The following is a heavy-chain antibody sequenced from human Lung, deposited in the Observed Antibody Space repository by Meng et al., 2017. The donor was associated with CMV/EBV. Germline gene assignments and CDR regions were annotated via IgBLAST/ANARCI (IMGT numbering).Heavy chain of an antibody. CDR1: GYIFTSYF. J-gene: IGHJ4*02. Sequence: ASAXVFXXADGYIFTSYFIHWVRQAPGQGLEWMGKINPSGGRTTYAQKFQGRLTMTRNSSTSTIYMEVSSLRSEDTAVYYCARGRGPSGSWYIDYWGQGTLVTVSS. CDR3: ARGRGPSGSWYIDY. V-gene: IGHV1-46*01. D-gene: IGHD6-13*01. CDR2: INPSGGRT.